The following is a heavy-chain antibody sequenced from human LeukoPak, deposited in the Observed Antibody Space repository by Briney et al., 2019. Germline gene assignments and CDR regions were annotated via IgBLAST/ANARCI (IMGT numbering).Heavy chain of an antibody. J-gene: IGHJ3*02. Sequence: PGGSLRLSCAASEFTFTSYVMTWVRQAPGKGLEWVSRISTDGSSTNSADSVKGRFTISRDNAKNTLYLQMNSLRAEDTAVYYCVREYSSSSGRAFDIWGQGTMVTVS. CDR3: VREYSSSSGRAFDI. V-gene: IGHV3-74*01. D-gene: IGHD6-6*01. CDR1: EFTFTSYV. CDR2: ISTDGSST.